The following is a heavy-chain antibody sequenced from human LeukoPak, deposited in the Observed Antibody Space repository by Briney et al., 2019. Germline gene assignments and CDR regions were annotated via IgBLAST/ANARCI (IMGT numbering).Heavy chain of an antibody. CDR2: IYYSGST. V-gene: IGHV4-31*03. Sequence: SETLSLTCTVSGGSISSGGYYWSWIRQHPGKGLEWIGYIYYSGSTYYNPSLKSRVTISVDTSKNQFSLKLSSVTAADTAVYYCARGLPDSVSGGPYYKDVWGKGTTVTVSS. J-gene: IGHJ6*03. D-gene: IGHD3-10*01. CDR1: GGSISSGGYY. CDR3: ARGLPDSVSGGPYYKDV.